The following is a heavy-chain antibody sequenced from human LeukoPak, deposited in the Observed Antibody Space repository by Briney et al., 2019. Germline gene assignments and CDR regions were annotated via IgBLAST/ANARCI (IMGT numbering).Heavy chain of an antibody. Sequence: GGSLRLSRIASGFTFNTYAMQWVRQAPGKGLKGVAVISIDGKTQYYADSVKGRFTISRDDSKNTLYLEMDSLRDEDTALFYCAREEYGFGLGALDVWGQGTTVTVS. J-gene: IGHJ6*02. D-gene: IGHD3-10*01. CDR1: GFTFNTYA. V-gene: IGHV3-30*04. CDR3: AREEYGFGLGALDV. CDR2: ISIDGKTQ.